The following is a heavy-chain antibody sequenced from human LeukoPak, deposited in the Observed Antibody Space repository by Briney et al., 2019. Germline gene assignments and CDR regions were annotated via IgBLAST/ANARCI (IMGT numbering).Heavy chain of an antibody. D-gene: IGHD1-26*01. Sequence: PGGSLRLSCAASGFTFSNYWMNWVRQAPGKGLEWVANIKQDGSETRYADSVKGRFTISRDNAKNSLFLQMNSLRADDTAVYFCARGFSGSFEYWGQGTLVTVSS. V-gene: IGHV3-7*01. J-gene: IGHJ4*02. CDR3: ARGFSGSFEY. CDR1: GFTFSNYW. CDR2: IKQDGSET.